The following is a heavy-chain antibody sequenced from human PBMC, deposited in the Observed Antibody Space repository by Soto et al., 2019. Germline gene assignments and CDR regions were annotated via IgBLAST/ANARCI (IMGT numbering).Heavy chain of an antibody. V-gene: IGHV4-30-4*01. Sequence: QVQLQESGPGLVKPSQTLSLTCTVSGGSISSGDYYWSWIRQPPGKGLEWIGYIYYSGSTYYNPSLKSRVTISVDTPKNQFSLKLSSVTAADTAVYYCARVRDSSSPYYYYGMDVWGQGTTVTVSS. J-gene: IGHJ6*02. D-gene: IGHD6-6*01. CDR3: ARVRDSSSPYYYYGMDV. CDR1: GGSISSGDYY. CDR2: IYYSGST.